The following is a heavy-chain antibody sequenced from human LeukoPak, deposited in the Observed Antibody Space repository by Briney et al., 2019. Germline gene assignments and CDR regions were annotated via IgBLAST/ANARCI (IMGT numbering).Heavy chain of an antibody. J-gene: IGHJ6*03. V-gene: IGHV3-48*03. CDR3: ARLTYCSTTSCYRSMDV. Sequence: GGSLRLSCAASGFTFSSCEMNWVRQAPGKGLEWLSYISSSGGTIYYADSVKGQFTISGDNAENSLYLQMNSLRAEDTAVYYCARLTYCSTTSCYRSMDVWGKGTTVTVSS. CDR1: GFTFSSCE. CDR2: ISSSGGTI. D-gene: IGHD2-2*01.